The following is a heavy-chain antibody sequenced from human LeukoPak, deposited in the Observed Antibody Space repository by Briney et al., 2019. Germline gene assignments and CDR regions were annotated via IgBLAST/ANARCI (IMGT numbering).Heavy chain of an antibody. Sequence: ASVKVSCKASGYTFTSYYIHWVRQAPGQGLEWMGIINPSGGSTNYAQKFQGRVTMTRDTSTSTVYMGLSSLRSEDSAVYYCARRTTTYLDYWGHGTLVTVSS. V-gene: IGHV1-46*01. J-gene: IGHJ4*03. D-gene: IGHD4-11*01. CDR3: ARRTTTYLDY. CDR1: GYTFTSYY. CDR2: INPSGGST.